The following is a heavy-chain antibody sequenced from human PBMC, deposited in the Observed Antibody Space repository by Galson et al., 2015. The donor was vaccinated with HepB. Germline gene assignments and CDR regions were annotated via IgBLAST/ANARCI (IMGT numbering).Heavy chain of an antibody. CDR2: IWYDGSNK. CDR3: VRDLGYCGSGSYLGY. V-gene: IGHV3-33*01. CDR1: GFIFSNYG. D-gene: IGHD3-10*01. J-gene: IGHJ4*02. Sequence: SLRLSCAASGFIFSNYGMHWVRQAPGKGLEWVAVIWYDGSNKYYADSVKGRFTISRDNSKNTLFLQMNSLRAEDTAVYYCVRDLGYCGSGSYLGYWGQGTLVTVSS.